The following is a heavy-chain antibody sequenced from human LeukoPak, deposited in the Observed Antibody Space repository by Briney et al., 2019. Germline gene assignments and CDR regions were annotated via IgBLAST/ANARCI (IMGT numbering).Heavy chain of an antibody. V-gene: IGHV3-30*14. Sequence: PGGSLRLSCAASGFTFSSYAMHWVRQAPGKGLEWVAVISYDGSNKYYADSVKGRFTISRDNSKNTLYLQMNSLRAEDTAVYYCARGWGGYYFDYWGQGTLVTVSS. D-gene: IGHD3-16*01. CDR3: ARGWGGYYFDY. CDR1: GFTFSSYA. J-gene: IGHJ4*02. CDR2: ISYDGSNK.